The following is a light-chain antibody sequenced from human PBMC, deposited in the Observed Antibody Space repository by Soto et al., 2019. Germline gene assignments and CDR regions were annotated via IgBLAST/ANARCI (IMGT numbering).Light chain of an antibody. V-gene: IGLV2-11*01. CDR3: CSYAGSYTP. J-gene: IGLJ1*01. Sequence: QSALTQPRSVSGSPGQSVTISCTGTSSDVGGYNYVSWYQQHPGKAPKLMIYDVSKRPSGVPDRFSGSKSGNTASLTISGLQAEDGADYYCCSYAGSYTPFGTGTKVTVL. CDR2: DVS. CDR1: SSDVGGYNY.